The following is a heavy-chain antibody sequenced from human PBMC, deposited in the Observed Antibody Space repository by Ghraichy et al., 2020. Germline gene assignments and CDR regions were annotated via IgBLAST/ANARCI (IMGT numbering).Heavy chain of an antibody. V-gene: IGHV4-4*07. J-gene: IGHJ6*02. D-gene: IGHD5-18*01. CDR2: LYTSGST. CDR1: GGFISTYY. CDR3: ASGYTYGLIPDV. Sequence: SETLSLICNVSGGFISTYYLNWIRQAAGKGLEWIGRLYTSGSTSYNPSLQSRVTMSVDTSKNQFSLKLTSVTAADTAVYYCASGYTYGLIPDVWGQGTTVTVSS.